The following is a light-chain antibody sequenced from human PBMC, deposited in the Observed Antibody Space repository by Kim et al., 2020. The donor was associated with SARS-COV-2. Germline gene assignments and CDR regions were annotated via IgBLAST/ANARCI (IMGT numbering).Light chain of an antibody. CDR3: QQYYRYPPT. J-gene: IGKJ4*01. CDR2: AAS. CDR1: EDIRIH. Sequence: ASVGDRVTITCRASEDIRIHLAWFQRKPGKAPKPLIYAASSLQSGVPSKFSGSGSRTDFTLTISGLQPEDSATYYCQQYYRYPPTFGGGTKVEIK. V-gene: IGKV1-16*02.